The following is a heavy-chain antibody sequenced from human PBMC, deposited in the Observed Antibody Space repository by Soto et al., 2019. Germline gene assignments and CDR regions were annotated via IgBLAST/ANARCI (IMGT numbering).Heavy chain of an antibody. CDR1: GFSFSTYA. J-gene: IGHJ3*01. CDR2: ISYDGSNA. D-gene: IGHD3-10*01. CDR3: ARDGGGFGELLLNSYDAFDL. V-gene: IGHV3-30*04. Sequence: QPGGSLRLSCTASGFSFSTYAMYWVRQAPGKGLEWVAIISYDGSNAQYADSVKGRFTVARDNSKNTLYLQMHSLTAEDTAVYYCARDGGGFGELLLNSYDAFDLWGQGKLVTVSS.